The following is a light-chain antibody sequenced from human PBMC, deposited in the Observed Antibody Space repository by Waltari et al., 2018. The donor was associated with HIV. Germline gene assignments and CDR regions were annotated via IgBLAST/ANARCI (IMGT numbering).Light chain of an antibody. V-gene: IGLV2-11*01. CDR3: CSYAGSYTFVV. J-gene: IGLJ2*01. CDR2: DVS. CDR1: SRDVGGYNY. Sequence: QSPLTQPRSVSGSPGQSVTISCTGSSRDVGGYNYASWYQQHPGKAPKLMIYDVSKRPSGVPDRFSGSKSGNTASLTISGLQAEDEADYYCCSYAGSYTFVVFGGGTKLTVL.